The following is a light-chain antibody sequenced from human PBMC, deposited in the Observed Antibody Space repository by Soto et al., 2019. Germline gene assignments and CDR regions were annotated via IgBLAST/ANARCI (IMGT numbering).Light chain of an antibody. CDR1: QGISSC. Sequence: DIQMTQSPSSVSASVGDTVTITYRASQGISSCLAWYQEKPGKAPKLLIYAASSLQSGGPSRFRGRGSGTDFTLTISSLQPEDFATYYCQQPNSFPELTFGGGTKVEIK. CDR3: QQPNSFPELT. V-gene: IGKV1-12*01. J-gene: IGKJ4*01. CDR2: AAS.